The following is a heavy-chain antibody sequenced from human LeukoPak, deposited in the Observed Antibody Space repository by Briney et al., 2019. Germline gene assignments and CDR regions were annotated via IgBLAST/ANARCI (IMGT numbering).Heavy chain of an antibody. D-gene: IGHD4-17*01. CDR1: GGSISSGGYY. J-gene: IGHJ4*02. V-gene: IGHV4-31*03. Sequence: SSESLSLTCTVSGGSISSGGYYWIWMRQHPGMGLEWIGYICCSGSTYYNPSLKSRVTLSVDTSKHPFSLKLSSVTPAARAVYYCARGTRTTVTDSWGRGTLVPVSS. CDR2: ICCSGST. CDR3: ARGTRTTVTDS.